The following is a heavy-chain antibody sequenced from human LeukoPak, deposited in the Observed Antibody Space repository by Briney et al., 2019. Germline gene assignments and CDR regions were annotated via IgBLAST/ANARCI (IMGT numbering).Heavy chain of an antibody. D-gene: IGHD2-15*01. CDR2: IYYSGST. V-gene: IGHV4-31*03. J-gene: IGHJ5*02. Sequence: SETLSLTCTVSGGSINSGGYYWSWIRQHPEKGLEWIGYIYYSGSTYYNPSLKSRVTISVDTSKNQFSLKLSSVTAADTAVYYCARDRRYCSGGSCLNWFDPWGQGTLVTVSS. CDR3: ARDRRYCSGGSCLNWFDP. CDR1: GGSINSGGYY.